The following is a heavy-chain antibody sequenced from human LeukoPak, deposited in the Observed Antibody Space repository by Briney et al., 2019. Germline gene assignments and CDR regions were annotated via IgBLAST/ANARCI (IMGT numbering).Heavy chain of an antibody. D-gene: IGHD6-19*01. Sequence: GGSLRLSCAASGFTFSSYEMNWVRQAPGKGLEWVSYISSSGSTIYYADSVKGRFTISRDNAKNSLYLQMNSLRAEDTAVYYCAGGLTVAVDYWGQGTLVTVSS. CDR1: GFTFSSYE. CDR2: ISSSGSTI. J-gene: IGHJ4*02. V-gene: IGHV3-48*03. CDR3: AGGLTVAVDY.